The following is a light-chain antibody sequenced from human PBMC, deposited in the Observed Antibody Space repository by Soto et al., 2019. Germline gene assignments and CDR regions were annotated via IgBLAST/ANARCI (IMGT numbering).Light chain of an antibody. CDR3: QQRYNWPRT. Sequence: EIVLTQSPATLSLSPGERATLSCRASQSVSSFLAWYQQKPGPAPRLLIYDASNRATGIPSRFSGSGSGTDFTLTISSLEPEYFAVYYCQQRYNWPRTFGQGTKLEIK. V-gene: IGKV3-11*01. J-gene: IGKJ2*01. CDR1: QSVSSF. CDR2: DAS.